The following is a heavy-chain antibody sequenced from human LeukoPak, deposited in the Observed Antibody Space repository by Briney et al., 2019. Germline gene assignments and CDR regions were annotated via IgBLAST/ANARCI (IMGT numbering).Heavy chain of an antibody. CDR2: IAISGTYI. CDR1: GFIFSDYN. V-gene: IGHV3-21*01. Sequence: GGSLRLSCAASGFIFSDYNMNWVRQAPGKGLEWVSFIAISGTYITYADSVKGRFTISRDNAKNSLYLQMNSLRAEDTAVYYCARDDAILTGLDGWGQGTLVTVSS. D-gene: IGHD3-9*01. J-gene: IGHJ4*02. CDR3: ARDDAILTGLDG.